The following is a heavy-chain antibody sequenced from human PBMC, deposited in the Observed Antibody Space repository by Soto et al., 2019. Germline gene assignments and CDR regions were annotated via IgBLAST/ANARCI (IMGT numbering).Heavy chain of an antibody. CDR1: GSSFSSYP. Sequence: QVQLVESGGGVVQPGRSLRLSCAASGSSFSSYPMHWVRQAPGKGLEWVAVISYDGSSKYYADSVKGRLTISRDNSKNTLYLQMNSLRTEDTALYYCARARPHCSSTTCYDDYYGMDVLGQGTTVTVSS. D-gene: IGHD2-2*01. CDR2: ISYDGSSK. V-gene: IGHV3-30-3*01. CDR3: ARARPHCSSTTCYDDYYGMDV. J-gene: IGHJ6*02.